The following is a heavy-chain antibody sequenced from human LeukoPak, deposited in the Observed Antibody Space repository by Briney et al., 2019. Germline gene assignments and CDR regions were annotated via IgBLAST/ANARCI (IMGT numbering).Heavy chain of an antibody. CDR2: TYPNSGGT. V-gene: IGHV1-2*02. D-gene: IGHD3-22*01. CDR1: GGTFSSYA. CDR3: ARLDYYDSSGYWAFDY. J-gene: IGHJ4*02. Sequence: GASVKVSCKASGGTFSSYAISWVRQAPGQGLEWMGSTYPNSGGTNYAQKFQDRVTMTRDTSISTAYMELSRLRSDDTAVYYCARLDYYDSSGYWAFDYWGQGTLVTVSS.